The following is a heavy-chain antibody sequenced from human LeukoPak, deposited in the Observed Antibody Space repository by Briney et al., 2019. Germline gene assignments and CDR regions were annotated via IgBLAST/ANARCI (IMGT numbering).Heavy chain of an antibody. CDR3: ARDGFSSGCGWGGGYYYYYMDV. CDR2: IKQDGSEK. D-gene: IGHD5-18*01. Sequence: GGSLRLSCAASRFTFSNYWMTWVRQAPGKGLEWVAKIKQDGSEKFYVDSVKGRFTISKDNAKNSLYLQMNSLRVEDTAVYYCARDGFSSGCGWGGGYYYYYMDVRGTGTTVTVSS. CDR1: RFTFSNYW. J-gene: IGHJ6*03. V-gene: IGHV3-7*01.